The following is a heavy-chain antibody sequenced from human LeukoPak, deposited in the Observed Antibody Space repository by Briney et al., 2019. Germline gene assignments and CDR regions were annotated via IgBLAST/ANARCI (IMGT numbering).Heavy chain of an antibody. V-gene: IGHV4-59*01. D-gene: IGHD2-2*01. J-gene: IGHJ5*02. CDR2: IYYSGST. CDR3: AIWRGLGYCSSTSCFRFDP. Sequence: SXXLSLTCTVSGGSISSYYWSWIRQPPGKGLKWIGYIYYSGSTNYNPSLKSRVTISVDTSKNQFSLKLSSVTAADTAVYYCAIWRGLGYCSSTSCFRFDPWGQGTLVTVSS. CDR1: GGSISSYY.